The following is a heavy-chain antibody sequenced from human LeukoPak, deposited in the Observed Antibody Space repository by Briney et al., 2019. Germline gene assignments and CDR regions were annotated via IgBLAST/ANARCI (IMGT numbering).Heavy chain of an antibody. CDR1: GFTFSSYA. CDR3: AKDVVSTRQNFDY. D-gene: IGHD5/OR15-5a*01. CDR2: ISASGGST. Sequence: GGSLRPSCAASGFTFSSYAMSWVRQAPGKGLEWVSAISASGGSTYYADSVKGRFTISRDNSKNTLYLQMNSLRAEDTAVYYCAKDVVSTRQNFDYWGQGTLVTVSS. J-gene: IGHJ4*02. V-gene: IGHV3-23*01.